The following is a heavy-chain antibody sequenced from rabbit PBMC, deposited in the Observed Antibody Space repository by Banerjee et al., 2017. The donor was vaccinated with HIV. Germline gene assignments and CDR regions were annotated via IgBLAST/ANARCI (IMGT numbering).Heavy chain of an antibody. Sequence: QSLEEYGGDLVQPEGSLTLTCTASGFDFSSSYYMCWVRQAPGKGLEWIACIYTGSSDSTYYASWAKGRFTISKTSSTTVILQMTSLTAADTATYFCATEDYAGYGGLFNLWGPGTLVTVS. D-gene: IGHD7-1*01. CDR1: GFDFSSSYY. CDR2: IYTGSSDST. J-gene: IGHJ4*01. CDR3: ATEDYAGYGGLFNL. V-gene: IGHV1S40*01.